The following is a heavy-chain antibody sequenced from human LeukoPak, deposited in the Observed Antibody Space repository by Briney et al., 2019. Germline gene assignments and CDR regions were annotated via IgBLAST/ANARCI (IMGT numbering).Heavy chain of an antibody. J-gene: IGHJ4*02. CDR2: ISSSSSTI. V-gene: IGHV3-48*04. Sequence: PGGSLRLSCAAYGFTFSSYSMNWVRQAPGKGLEWVSYISSSSSTIYYADSVKGRFTISRDNAKSSLYLQMNSLRAEDTAVYYCARAEGNYYDSSGYYSTLDYWGQGTLVTVSS. CDR3: ARAEGNYYDSSGYYSTLDY. CDR1: GFTFSSYS. D-gene: IGHD3-22*01.